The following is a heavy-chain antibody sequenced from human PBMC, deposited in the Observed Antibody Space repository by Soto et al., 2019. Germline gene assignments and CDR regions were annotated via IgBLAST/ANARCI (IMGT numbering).Heavy chain of an antibody. Sequence: QVQLVQSGAEVKKPGSSVKVSCKASGGTFSSYAISWVRQAPGQGLEWMGGIIPIFGTANYAQKFQGRVTITAADSTTTAYMELSSLRSEATAVYYCARVPALRPNWFDPWGQGTLVTVSS. CDR2: IIPIFGTA. D-gene: IGHD2-2*01. CDR3: ARVPALRPNWFDP. CDR1: GGTFSSYA. V-gene: IGHV1-69*01. J-gene: IGHJ5*02.